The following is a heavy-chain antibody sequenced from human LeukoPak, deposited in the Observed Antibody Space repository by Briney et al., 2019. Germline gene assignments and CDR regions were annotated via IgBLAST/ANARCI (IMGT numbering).Heavy chain of an antibody. Sequence: SVKVSCKASGGTFSSYAISWVRQAPGQGLEWMGGIIPIFGTANYAQKFQGRVTISADESTSTAYMELSSVRAEDTAVYYCTIGCGNQPDFDIWGQGTMVTVSS. CDR1: GGTFSSYA. CDR2: IIPIFGTA. J-gene: IGHJ3*02. V-gene: IGHV1-69*01. CDR3: TIGCGNQPDFDI. D-gene: IGHD4-23*01.